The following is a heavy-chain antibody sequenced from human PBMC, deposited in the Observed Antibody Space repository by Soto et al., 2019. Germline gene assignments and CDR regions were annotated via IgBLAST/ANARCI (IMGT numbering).Heavy chain of an antibody. V-gene: IGHV3-33*01. Sequence: PVGSLRLSCAASGFTFSSYGMHWVRQAPGKGLEWVAVIWYDGSNKYYADSVKGRFTISRDNSKNTLYLQMNSLRAEDTAVYYCARESTWLRTPCDYWGQGTLVTVSS. CDR1: GFTFSSYG. CDR2: IWYDGSNK. CDR3: ARESTWLRTPCDY. J-gene: IGHJ4*02. D-gene: IGHD5-12*01.